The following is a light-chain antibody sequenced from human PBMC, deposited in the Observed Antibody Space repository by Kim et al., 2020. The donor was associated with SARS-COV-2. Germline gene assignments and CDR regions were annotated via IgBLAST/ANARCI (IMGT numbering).Light chain of an antibody. CDR2: GAS. V-gene: IGKV3-15*01. J-gene: IGKJ1*01. CDR3: QQYNNWGT. Sequence: AVSPGERATLSCRASQSVSSNVAWYQQKPGQAPRLLIYGASTRATGIPARFSGSGSGTEFTLTISSLQSEDFAVYYCQQYNNWGTFGQGTKVDIK. CDR1: QSVSSN.